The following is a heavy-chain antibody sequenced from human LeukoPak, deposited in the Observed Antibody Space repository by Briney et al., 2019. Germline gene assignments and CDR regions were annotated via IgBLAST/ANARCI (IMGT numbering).Heavy chain of an antibody. D-gene: IGHD3-22*01. J-gene: IGHJ4*02. V-gene: IGHV3-15*01. CDR2: IKSKTDGGTT. Sequence: PGGSLRLSCAASGFTFSDAWMSWVRQAPGKGLEWVCRIKSKTDGGTTDYAAPGKGRFTISRDDSKNTLYLQMNSLKIEDTAVYYCARYYGDSGSQYYFDYWGQGTLVTVSS. CDR3: ARYYGDSGSQYYFDY. CDR1: GFTFSDAW.